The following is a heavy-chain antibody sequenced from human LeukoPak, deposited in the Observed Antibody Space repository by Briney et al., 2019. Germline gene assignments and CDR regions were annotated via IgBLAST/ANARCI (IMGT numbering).Heavy chain of an antibody. CDR1: GFTFDDYA. CDR2: ISWNSDIR. V-gene: IGHV3-9*01. D-gene: IGHD2-8*01. CDR3: IGSNDLDY. J-gene: IGHJ4*02. Sequence: GGSLRLSCAASGFTFDDYAMHWVRQAPGKGLEWVSGISWNSDIRGYADSVKGRFTISRDNAKNSLYLQMNSLRAEDTALYYCIGSNDLDYWGQGTLVTVSS.